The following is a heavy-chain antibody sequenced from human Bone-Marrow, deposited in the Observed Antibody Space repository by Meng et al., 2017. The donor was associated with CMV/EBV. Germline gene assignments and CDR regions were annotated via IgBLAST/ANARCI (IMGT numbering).Heavy chain of an antibody. CDR3: AKDNGGSYYYGMDV. CDR2: ISWNSGSI. J-gene: IGHJ6*02. CDR1: GFTFDGYA. V-gene: IGHV3-9*03. Sequence: SLRLSCAASGFTFDGYAMHWVRQAPGKGLEWVSGISWNSGSIGYADSVKGRFTISRDNAKNYLYLQMNSLRAEDMALYYCAKDNGGSYYYGMDVGGQGTTVTVAS. D-gene: IGHD3-10*01.